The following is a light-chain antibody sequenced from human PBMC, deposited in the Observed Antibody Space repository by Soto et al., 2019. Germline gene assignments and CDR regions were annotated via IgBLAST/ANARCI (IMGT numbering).Light chain of an antibody. J-gene: IGKJ5*01. CDR2: GAT. CDR1: RSVDNNF. Sequence: EIVLTQSPGTLSLSPGEGDTLSCRASRSVDNNFLAWYQQKPGQAPRLLIYGATSRATGIPDRFSGSGSGTDFTLTISRLEPEDFAVYYCQQYGDSPITFGQGTRLEIK. V-gene: IGKV3-20*01. CDR3: QQYGDSPIT.